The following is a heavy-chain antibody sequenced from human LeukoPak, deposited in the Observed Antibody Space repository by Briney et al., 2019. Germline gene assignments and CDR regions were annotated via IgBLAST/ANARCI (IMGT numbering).Heavy chain of an antibody. CDR1: GYTFTTYD. V-gene: IGHV1-8*01. CDR3: AREAITIFGVVRTQTTYGPHRFDP. D-gene: IGHD3-3*01. J-gene: IGHJ5*02. Sequence: ASVKVSCKASGYTFTTYDINWVRQATGQGLEWMGWMNPKSGITGYAQKFQGRVTMTRDTSITTAYMELSSLRSEDTAVYYCAREAITIFGVVRTQTTYGPHRFDPWGQGTLVTVSS. CDR2: MNPKSGIT.